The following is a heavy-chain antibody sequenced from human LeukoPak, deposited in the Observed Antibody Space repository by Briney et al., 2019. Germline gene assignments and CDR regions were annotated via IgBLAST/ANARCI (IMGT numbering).Heavy chain of an antibody. J-gene: IGHJ4*02. CDR1: GGSFSGYY. V-gene: IGHV4-34*01. Sequence: SETLSLTCAVYGGSFSGYYWSWIRQPPGKGREWLGEINHSGSTNYNPSLKSRVTISVDTSKNQFSLKLSSVTAAGTAVYYCARGPRSRDGYNLLELDLDYWGQGTLVTVSS. CDR3: ARGPRSRDGYNLLELDLDY. CDR2: INHSGST. D-gene: IGHD5-24*01.